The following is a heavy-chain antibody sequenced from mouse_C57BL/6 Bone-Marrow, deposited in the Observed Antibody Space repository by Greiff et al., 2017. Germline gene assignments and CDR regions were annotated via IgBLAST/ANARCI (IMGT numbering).Heavy chain of an antibody. J-gene: IGHJ4*01. CDR2: IDPNSGGT. V-gene: IGHV1-72*01. Sequence: QVQLKQPGAELVKPGASVKLSCKASGYTFTSYWMHWVKQRPGQGLEWIGRIDPNSGGTKYNEKFKSKATLTVDKPSSTAYMQLSSLTSEDSAVYYCARSEYYRDAMDYWGQGTSVTVSS. CDR3: ARSEYYRDAMDY. CDR1: GYTFTSYW. D-gene: IGHD2-14*01.